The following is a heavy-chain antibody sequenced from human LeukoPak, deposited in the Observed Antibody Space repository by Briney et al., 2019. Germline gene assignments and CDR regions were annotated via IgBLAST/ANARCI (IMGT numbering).Heavy chain of an antibody. D-gene: IGHD2/OR15-2a*01. CDR2: ISYDGSNK. Sequence: GGSLRLSCAASGFTFSSHGMHWVRQAPGKGLEWVAVISYDGSNKYYADSVKGRFTISRDNSKNTLYLQMNSLRAEDTAVYYCAKDYLYLFDYWGQGTLVTVSS. J-gene: IGHJ4*02. CDR3: AKDYLYLFDY. CDR1: GFTFSSHG. V-gene: IGHV3-30*18.